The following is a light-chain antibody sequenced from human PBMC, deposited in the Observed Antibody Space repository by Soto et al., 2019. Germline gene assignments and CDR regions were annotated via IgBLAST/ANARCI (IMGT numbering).Light chain of an antibody. J-gene: IGKJ1*01. CDR3: QQYNSLWT. CDR1: QSISSW. V-gene: IGKV1-5*03. CDR2: KAS. Sequence: DIQMTQSPSTLSASVGDRVTITCRASQSISSWLAWYQQKPGKAPKLLIYKASSLESGVPSRFSGSGSGTEVTLTISSLQPDDFATYYCQQYNSLWTFGQGTNVEI.